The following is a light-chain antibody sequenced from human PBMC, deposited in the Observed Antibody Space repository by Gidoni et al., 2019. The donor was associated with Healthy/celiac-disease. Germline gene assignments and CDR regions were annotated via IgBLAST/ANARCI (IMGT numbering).Light chain of an antibody. Sequence: IVRTQSPATRSVSPGERATLSCRASQSVSSNLAWYQQKPGQAPRRLIYGASTRATGIPARFSGSGSGTDFTLTISSLQSEDFAVYYCQQYNNWPPWTFGQGIKLEIK. V-gene: IGKV3-15*01. CDR1: QSVSSN. CDR2: GAS. J-gene: IGKJ2*01. CDR3: QQYNNWPPWT.